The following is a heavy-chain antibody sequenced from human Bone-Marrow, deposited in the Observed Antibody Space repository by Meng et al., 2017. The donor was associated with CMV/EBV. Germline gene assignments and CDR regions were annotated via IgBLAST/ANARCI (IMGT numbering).Heavy chain of an antibody. CDR2: IYYTGNT. Sequence: SETLSLTCTVSGGSISSYYWSWIRQPPGKGLECIGYIYYTGNTNYNPSLKSRVSISLDTSKKQFSLKLRSPTASDTAVYYCARAAPWEYYHGMDVWGQGTTVTVSS. J-gene: IGHJ6*02. CDR3: ARAAPWEYYHGMDV. V-gene: IGHV4-59*01. D-gene: IGHD1-26*01. CDR1: GGSISSYY.